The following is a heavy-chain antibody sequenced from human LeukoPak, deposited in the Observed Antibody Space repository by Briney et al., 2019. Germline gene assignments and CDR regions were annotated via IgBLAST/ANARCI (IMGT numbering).Heavy chain of an antibody. CDR1: GYTFTGYY. CDR3: AREDDYGSGSYIYYYYMDV. CDR2: INPNSGGT. D-gene: IGHD3-10*01. Sequence: GASVKVSCKASGYTFTGYYMHWVRQAPGQGLEWKGWINPNSGGTNYAQKFQGRVTMTRDTSISTAYMELSRLRSDDTAVYYCAREDDYGSGSYIYYYYMDVWGKGTTVTVSS. J-gene: IGHJ6*03. V-gene: IGHV1-2*02.